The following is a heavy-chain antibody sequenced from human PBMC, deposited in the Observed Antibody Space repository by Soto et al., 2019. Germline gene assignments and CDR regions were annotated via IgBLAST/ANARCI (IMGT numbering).Heavy chain of an antibody. Sequence: GGSLRLSCVASEFSFSRYEMNWVRQAPGKGLEWVSYISSSGNTIYYAGSVKGRFTIARDNAKKSLYLQMNSLRADDTALYYCARDFYPAAIDYGKDVWGQGTKVTVSS. CDR3: ARDFYPAAIDYGKDV. CDR2: ISSSGNTI. D-gene: IGHD6-25*01. CDR1: EFSFSRYE. J-gene: IGHJ6*02. V-gene: IGHV3-48*03.